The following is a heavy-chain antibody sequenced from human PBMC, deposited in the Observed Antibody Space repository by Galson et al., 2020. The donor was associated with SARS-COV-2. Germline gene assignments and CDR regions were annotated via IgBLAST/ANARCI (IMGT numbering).Heavy chain of an antibody. V-gene: IGHV3-43*01. D-gene: IGHD2-21*02. CDR1: GFTFDDYS. CDR3: AKDFAAFCGGGCPFPGLMHH. Sequence: GGSLRLSCAASGFTFDDYSMQWVRQAPGKGLEWVSLITWDGRTTFYADSVKGRFTVSRDNSKNSLYLQMNSLTSDDTAVYYCAKDFAAFCGGGCPFPGLMHHCGQGTLVTVSS. J-gene: IGHJ1*01. CDR2: ITWDGRTT.